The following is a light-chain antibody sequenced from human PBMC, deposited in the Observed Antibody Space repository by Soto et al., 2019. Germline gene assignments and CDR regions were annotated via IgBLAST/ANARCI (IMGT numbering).Light chain of an antibody. CDR3: TSWTTITTMI. CDR1: SSDIGAYNF. CDR2: DVN. V-gene: IGLV2-14*03. Sequence: QSALTQPASVSGSPGQSITISCTGTSSDIGAYNFVSWYQQHPGKAPKLMLYDVNIRPSGVSNRFSGSKSGNTASLTISGLQAEDVADYYCTSWTTITTMIFGGGT. J-gene: IGLJ2*01.